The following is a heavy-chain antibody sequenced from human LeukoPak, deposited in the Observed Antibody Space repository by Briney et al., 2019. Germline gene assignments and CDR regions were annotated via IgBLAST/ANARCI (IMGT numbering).Heavy chain of an antibody. J-gene: IGHJ4*02. V-gene: IGHV3-30*03. Sequence: GGSLRLSCAASGFTFSSYGMHWVRQAPGKGLEWVAVISYDGSNKYYADSVKGRFTISRDNSKNTLYLQMNSLRAEDTAVYYCARGLYSSSCLDYWGQGTLVTVSS. CDR1: GFTFSSYG. CDR3: ARGLYSSSCLDY. D-gene: IGHD6-13*01. CDR2: ISYDGSNK.